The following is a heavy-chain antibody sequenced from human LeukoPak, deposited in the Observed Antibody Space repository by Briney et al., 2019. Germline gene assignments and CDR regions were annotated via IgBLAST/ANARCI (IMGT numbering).Heavy chain of an antibody. CDR3: ARESNGGTVAGKDGPDY. D-gene: IGHD6-19*01. CDR2: IYTSGST. J-gene: IGHJ4*02. V-gene: IGHV4-61*02. CDR1: GGSISSGSYY. Sequence: PSQTLSLTCTVSGGSISSGSYYWSWIRQPAGKGLEWIGRIYTSGSTNYNPSLKSRVTISVDTSKNQFSLKLSSVTAADTAVYYCARESNGGTVAGKDGPDYWGQGTLVTVSS.